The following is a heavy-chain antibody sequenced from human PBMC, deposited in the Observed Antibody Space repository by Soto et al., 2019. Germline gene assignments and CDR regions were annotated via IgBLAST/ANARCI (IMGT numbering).Heavy chain of an antibody. V-gene: IGHV1-69*02. Sequence: SVKVSCKASGGTFSSYTISWVRQAPGQGLEWMGRIIPILGIANYAQKFQGRVTITADKSTSTAYMELSSLRSEDTAVYYCARSGSKSSGWYSDPSNGYYFDYWG. D-gene: IGHD6-19*01. CDR2: IIPILGIA. CDR3: ARSGSKSSGWYSDPSNGYYFDY. CDR1: GGTFSSYT. J-gene: IGHJ4*01.